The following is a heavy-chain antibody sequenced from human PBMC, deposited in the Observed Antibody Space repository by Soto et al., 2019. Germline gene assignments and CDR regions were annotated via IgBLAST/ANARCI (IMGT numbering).Heavy chain of an antibody. J-gene: IGHJ1*01. Sequence: QVQLVESGGGVVQPGRSLRLSCAASGFTFSSYGMHWVRQAPGKGLEWVAVIWYDGSNKYYADSVKGRFTISRDNSKNTLYLQMNSLRAEVTAVYYCASYDSSGYYGFQHWGQGTLVTVSS. CDR3: ASYDSSGYYGFQH. CDR2: IWYDGSNK. D-gene: IGHD3-22*01. CDR1: GFTFSSYG. V-gene: IGHV3-33*01.